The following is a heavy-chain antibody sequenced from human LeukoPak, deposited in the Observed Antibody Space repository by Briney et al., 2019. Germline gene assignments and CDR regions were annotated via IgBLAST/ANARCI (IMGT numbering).Heavy chain of an antibody. J-gene: IGHJ4*02. CDR3: ARGRRDYYDSSGYYAVDY. CDR2: MNPNGGNT. CDR1: GYTFTSYD. Sequence: GASVKVSCKASGYTFTSYDINWVRQATGQGREGMGWMNPNGGNTGYAQKFQGRVTMTRNNSICTAYLELSSLRSEGTAVYYCARGRRDYYDSSGYYAVDYWGQGTLVTVSS. V-gene: IGHV1-8*01. D-gene: IGHD3-22*01.